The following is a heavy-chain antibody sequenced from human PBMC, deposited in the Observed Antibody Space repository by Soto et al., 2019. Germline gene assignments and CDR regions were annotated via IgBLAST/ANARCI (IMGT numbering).Heavy chain of an antibody. V-gene: IGHV1-3*01. D-gene: IGHD2-2*02. J-gene: IGHJ4*02. CDR1: GYTFTSYS. Sequence: ASVKVSCKASGYTFTSYSMHWVRQAPGQRLEWMGWINAGNGNTKYSQKFQGRVTITRDTSASTAYMELSSLRSEDTAVYYCARDKGYCSSTSCYNPLFDYWGQGTLVTVSS. CDR2: INAGNGNT. CDR3: ARDKGYCSSTSCYNPLFDY.